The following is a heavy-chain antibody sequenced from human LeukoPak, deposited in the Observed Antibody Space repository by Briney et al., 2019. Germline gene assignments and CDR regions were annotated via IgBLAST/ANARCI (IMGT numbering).Heavy chain of an antibody. CDR3: AKDGIGVAGTSAWY. J-gene: IGHJ4*02. Sequence: GGSLRLSCAASGFTFSSYGMHWVRQAPGKGLEWVAVIWYDGSNKYYADSVKGRFTISRDNSKNTMYLQMNSLRAEDTAVYYCAKDGIGVAGTSAWYWGQGTQVTVSS. CDR2: IWYDGSNK. V-gene: IGHV3-33*06. D-gene: IGHD6-19*01. CDR1: GFTFSSYG.